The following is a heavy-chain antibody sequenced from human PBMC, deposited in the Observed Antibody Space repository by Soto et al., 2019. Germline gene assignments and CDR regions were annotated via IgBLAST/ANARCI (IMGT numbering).Heavy chain of an antibody. CDR3: ARHGSN. CDR2: IYYSGIT. V-gene: IGHV4-39*01. J-gene: IGHJ4*02. CDR1: GVSISNSSYY. Sequence: QLQLQESGPGLVKPSETLSLTCTVSGVSISNSSYYWGWIRRPPGKGLEWIGTIYYSGITYYTPSLKSRVTISVDTSKNKFSLKLTSVTAADTAVYYCARHGSNWGQGTLVTVSS.